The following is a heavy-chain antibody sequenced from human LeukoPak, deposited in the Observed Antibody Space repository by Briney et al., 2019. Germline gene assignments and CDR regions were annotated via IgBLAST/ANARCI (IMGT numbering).Heavy chain of an antibody. CDR3: ARVGLYGGGDAFDI. J-gene: IGHJ3*02. D-gene: IGHD4-17*01. Sequence: GGSLRLSCAASGFTFSNYDMSWVRQAPGKGLEWVSGISGSGGSTYHADSVKGRFTISRDNAKNSLYLQMNSLRAEDTAVYYCARVGLYGGGDAFDIWGQGTMVTVSS. CDR2: ISGSGGST. V-gene: IGHV3-23*01. CDR1: GFTFSNYD.